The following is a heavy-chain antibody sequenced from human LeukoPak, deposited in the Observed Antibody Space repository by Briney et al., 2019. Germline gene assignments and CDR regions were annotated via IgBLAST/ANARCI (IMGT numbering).Heavy chain of an antibody. V-gene: IGHV3-74*01. J-gene: IGHJ4*02. Sequence: GGSLRLSCAASGFTFSSYWMHWLGQAPGQELVWVSSVNSDGSSTRYADFVKGRFTISRDNAKNTLYLQMNSLRAEDTAVYYCAREEGSYICGFDYWGQGTLVTVSS. CDR2: VNSDGSST. D-gene: IGHD1-1*01. CDR3: AREEGSYICGFDY. CDR1: GFTFSSYW.